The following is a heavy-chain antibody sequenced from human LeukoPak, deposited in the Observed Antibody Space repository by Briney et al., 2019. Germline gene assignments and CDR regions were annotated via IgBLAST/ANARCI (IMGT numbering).Heavy chain of an antibody. J-gene: IGHJ3*02. D-gene: IGHD3-22*01. CDR2: ISYDGNNK. Sequence: PGRSLRLSCAASGFTFSIYGMHWVRQAPGKGLEWVAVISYDGNNKYFADSVKGRFTISRDNSKNTLYLQMNSLRVEDTAVYYCARAEGYYDSSGNDAFDIWGQGTMVTVSS. CDR3: ARAEGYYDSSGNDAFDI. V-gene: IGHV3-30*03. CDR1: GFTFSIYG.